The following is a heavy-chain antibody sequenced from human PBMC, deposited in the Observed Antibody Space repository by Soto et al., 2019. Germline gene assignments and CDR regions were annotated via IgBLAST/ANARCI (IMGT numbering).Heavy chain of an antibody. CDR2: ISGSGGST. CDR1: GFTFSSYA. J-gene: IGHJ4*02. V-gene: IGHV3-23*01. Sequence: LRLSCAASGFTFSSYAMSWVRQAPGKGLEWVSAISGSGGSTYYADSVKGRFTISRDNSKNTLYLQMNSLRAEDTAVYYCARLPRILGPPAYWGQGTLVTVYS. D-gene: IGHD2-15*01. CDR3: ARLPRILGPPAY.